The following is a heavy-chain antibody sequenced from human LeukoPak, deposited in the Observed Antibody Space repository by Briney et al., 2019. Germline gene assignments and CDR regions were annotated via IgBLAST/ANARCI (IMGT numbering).Heavy chain of an antibody. D-gene: IGHD1-1*01. CDR2: IYYSGST. V-gene: IGHV4-31*03. CDR1: GGSISSGGYY. Sequence: SQTLSLTCTVTGGSISSGGYYWSWIRQHPGKGLEWIGYIYYSGSTYYNPSLKRRVTISVDTSKNQFSLKLSSVTAADTAMYYCARDGRWNDGKAVDYWGQGTPVTVSS. J-gene: IGHJ4*02. CDR3: ARDGRWNDGKAVDY.